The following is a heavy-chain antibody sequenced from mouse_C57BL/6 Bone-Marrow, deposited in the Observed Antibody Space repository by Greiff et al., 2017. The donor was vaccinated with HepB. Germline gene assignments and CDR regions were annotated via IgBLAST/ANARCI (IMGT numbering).Heavy chain of an antibody. CDR1: GFTFSDYG. D-gene: IGHD2-4*01. CDR2: ISSGSSTI. CDR3: ARDYDYDGFAY. Sequence: EVQLVESGGGLVKPGGSLKLSCAASGFTFSDYGMHWVRQAPEKGLEWVAYISSGSSTIYYADTVKGRFTISRDNAKNTLLLQMTSLRSEDTAMYYCARDYDYDGFAYWGQGTLVTVSA. J-gene: IGHJ3*01. V-gene: IGHV5-17*01.